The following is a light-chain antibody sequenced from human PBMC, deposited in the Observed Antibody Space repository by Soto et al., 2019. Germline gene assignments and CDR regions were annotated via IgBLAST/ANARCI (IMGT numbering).Light chain of an antibody. V-gene: IGKV3-15*01. CDR1: QSVSNN. CDR2: GAS. CDR3: QQYNNWPPMYT. J-gene: IGKJ2*01. Sequence: EIVMTQSPATLSVSPGERATLSCRASQSVSNNLGWYQQKPGQAPRRLIYGASTRATGIPARCSGSGSGTEFSLTISSLQSEDFSVYYCQQYNNWPPMYTFGQGTKLEIK.